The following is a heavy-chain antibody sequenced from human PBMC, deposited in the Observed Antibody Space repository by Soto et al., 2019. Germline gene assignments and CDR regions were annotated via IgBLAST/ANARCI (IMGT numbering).Heavy chain of an antibody. CDR1: GYTFTGYY. D-gene: IGHD2-21*02. CDR3: ARDIVVVTAIRTLNWFDP. Sequence: ASVKVSCKXSGYTFTGYYMHWVRQAPGQGLEWMGWINPNSGGTNYAQKFQGRVTMTRDTSISTAYMELSRLRSDDTAVYYCARDIVVVTAIRTLNWFDPWGQGTLVTVSS. V-gene: IGHV1-2*02. J-gene: IGHJ5*02. CDR2: INPNSGGT.